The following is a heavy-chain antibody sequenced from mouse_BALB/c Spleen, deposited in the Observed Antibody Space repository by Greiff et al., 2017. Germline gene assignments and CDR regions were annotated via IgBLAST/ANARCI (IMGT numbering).Heavy chain of an antibody. V-gene: IGHV1-14*01. D-gene: IGHD2-10*01. J-gene: IGHJ2*01. Sequence: EVQLQQSGPELVKPGASVKMSCKASGYTFTSYVMHWVKQKPGQGLEWIGYINPNNGGTIYNQKFKGKATLTVDKSSSTAYMELRSLTSEDTAVYYCAREGAYYGNYFDYWGQGTTLTVSS. CDR1: GYTFTSYV. CDR3: AREGAYYGNYFDY. CDR2: INPNNGGT.